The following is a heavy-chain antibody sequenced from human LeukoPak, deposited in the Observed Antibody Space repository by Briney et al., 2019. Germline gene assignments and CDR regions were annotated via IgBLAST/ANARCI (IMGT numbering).Heavy chain of an antibody. CDR1: GGSISSYY. V-gene: IGHV4-39*01. J-gene: IGHJ5*02. CDR2: IYYSGST. CDR3: AAYSSSWYFWFDP. D-gene: IGHD6-13*01. Sequence: SETLSLTCTVSGGSISSYYWGWIRQPPGKGLEWIGSIYYSGSTYYNPSLKCRVTISVDTSKNQFSLKLRSVTAADTAVYYCAAYSSSWYFWFDPWGQGTLVTVSS.